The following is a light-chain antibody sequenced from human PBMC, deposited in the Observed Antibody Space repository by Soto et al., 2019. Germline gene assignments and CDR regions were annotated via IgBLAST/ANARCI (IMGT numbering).Light chain of an antibody. CDR3: QTWGTGIFWV. V-gene: IGLV4-69*01. Sequence: QLVLTQSPSASASLGASVKLTCTLSSGHSNYAIAWLQQQPEKGPRYLMKLNSDGSHSKGDGIPDRFSGSSSGAERYLTISSLQSEDEADYYCQTWGTGIFWVFGGGTKLTVL. CDR2: LNSDGSH. CDR1: SGHSNYA. J-gene: IGLJ3*02.